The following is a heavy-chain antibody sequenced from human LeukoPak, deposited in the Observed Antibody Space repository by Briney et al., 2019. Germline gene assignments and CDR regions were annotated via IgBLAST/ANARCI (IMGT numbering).Heavy chain of an antibody. Sequence: GGSLGLSCAASGFTFSSYSMNWVRQAPGKGLEWVSYISSSGSTIYYADSVKGRFTISRDNAKNSLYLQMNSLRAEDTAVYYCARCIAVDYFDYWGQGTLVTVSS. V-gene: IGHV3-48*04. J-gene: IGHJ4*02. CDR2: ISSSGSTI. CDR3: ARCIAVDYFDY. D-gene: IGHD6-19*01. CDR1: GFTFSSYS.